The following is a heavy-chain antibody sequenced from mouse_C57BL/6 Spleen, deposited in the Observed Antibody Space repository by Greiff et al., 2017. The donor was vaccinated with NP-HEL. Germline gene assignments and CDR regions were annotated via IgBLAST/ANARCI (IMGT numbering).Heavy chain of an antibody. D-gene: IGHD2-2*01. J-gene: IGHJ3*01. CDR3: ARGLPGVY. V-gene: IGHV5-17*01. CDR1: GFTFSDYG. CDR2: ISSGSSTI. Sequence: EVQLQESGGGLVKPGGSLKLSCAASGFTFSDYGMHWVRQAPEKGLEWVAYISSGSSTIYYADTVKGRFTISRDNAKNTLFLQMTSLRSEDTAMYYCARGLPGVYWGQGTLVTVSA.